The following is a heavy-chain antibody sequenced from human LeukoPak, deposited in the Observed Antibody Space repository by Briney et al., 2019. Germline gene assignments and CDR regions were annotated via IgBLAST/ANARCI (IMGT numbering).Heavy chain of an antibody. V-gene: IGHV3-72*01. D-gene: IGHD4-17*01. CDR3: ARGPTVTFNYHYGMDV. CDR1: GFTFSDHY. J-gene: IGHJ6*02. Sequence: GSLSLSFATSGFTFSDHYMDWVRQAPGKGLEWVARTRTKAKDYTTEYAASVKGRFTVSRDESMHSLYLQMNSLKTEDTAVYYCARGPTVTFNYHYGMDVWSQGTTVTVSS. CDR2: TRTKAKDYTT.